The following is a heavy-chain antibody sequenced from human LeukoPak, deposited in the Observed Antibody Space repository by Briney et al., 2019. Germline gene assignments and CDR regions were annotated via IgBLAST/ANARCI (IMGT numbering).Heavy chain of an antibody. J-gene: IGHJ4*02. CDR2: ISGGGDSI. CDR1: GFTFSNYA. Sequence: GASLRLSCAASGFTFSNYAMSWVRQAPGRGLEWVSTISGGGDSIYYADSVKGRFTISRDNSKNTLYLQMKSLGVEDTAVYYCAKESPQFDYWGQGTLVTVSS. V-gene: IGHV3-23*01. CDR3: AKESPQFDY.